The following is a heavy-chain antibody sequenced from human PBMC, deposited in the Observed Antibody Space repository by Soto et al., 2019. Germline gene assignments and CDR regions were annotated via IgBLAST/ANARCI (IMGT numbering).Heavy chain of an antibody. Sequence: GGSLRLSCAASGFSFGSYALSWGRPAPGKGLEWVSTISGSNGKTFYADSVKGRFSISRDTSQNTLYLQMNSLRADDTAIYYCARWSYLDYWGQGTRVTVSS. V-gene: IGHV3-23*01. CDR3: ARWSYLDY. CDR2: ISGSNGKT. J-gene: IGHJ4*02. D-gene: IGHD3-3*01. CDR1: GFSFGSYA.